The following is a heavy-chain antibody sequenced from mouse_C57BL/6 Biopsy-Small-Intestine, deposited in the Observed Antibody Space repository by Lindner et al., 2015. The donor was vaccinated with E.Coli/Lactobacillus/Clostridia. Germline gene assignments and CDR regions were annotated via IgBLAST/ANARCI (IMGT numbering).Heavy chain of an antibody. D-gene: IGHD3-1*01. J-gene: IGHJ4*01. CDR1: GYTFTDYN. V-gene: IGHV1-18*01. CDR2: INPDNGGT. CDR3: ARRASMDY. Sequence: VQLQESGPELVKPGGSVKIYCKASGYTFTDYNMDWVKESHGKSLEWIGDINPDNGGTIFNQKFKDKATLTIDKSSSTAYMELRSLTSEDTAVYYCARRASMDYWGQGTSVTVSS.